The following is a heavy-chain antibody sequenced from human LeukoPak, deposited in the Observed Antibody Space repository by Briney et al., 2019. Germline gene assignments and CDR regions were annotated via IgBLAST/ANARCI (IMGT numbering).Heavy chain of an antibody. Sequence: NPSETLSLTCTVSGGSISSYYWSWIRQPAGKGLEWIGRISSSGSTNYNPSLKSRVTISVDTSKNQFSLKLSSVTAADTAVYFCARGPYSYDSSGAFDIWGQGTMVTVSP. CDR1: GGSISSYY. V-gene: IGHV4-4*07. J-gene: IGHJ3*02. CDR3: ARGPYSYDSSGAFDI. D-gene: IGHD3-22*01. CDR2: ISSSGST.